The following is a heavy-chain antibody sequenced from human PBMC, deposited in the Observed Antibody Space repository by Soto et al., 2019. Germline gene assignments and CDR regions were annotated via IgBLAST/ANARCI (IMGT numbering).Heavy chain of an antibody. CDR2: ISYDGSNK. CDR3: ARDPRYDSSGCCDY. CDR1: GFTFSSYA. V-gene: IGHV3-30*14. J-gene: IGHJ4*02. D-gene: IGHD3-22*01. Sequence: QVQLVESGGGVVQPGRSLRLSCAASGFTFSSYAMHWVRQAPGKGLEGVAVISYDGSNKYYADSVKGHFTISRDNSQNNLYAQMNSLRAEDTAVYYCARDPRYDSSGCCDYWGQGTLVTVSS.